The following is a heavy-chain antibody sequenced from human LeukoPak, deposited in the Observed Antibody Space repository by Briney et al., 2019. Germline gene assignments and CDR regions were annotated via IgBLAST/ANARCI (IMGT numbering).Heavy chain of an antibody. CDR1: GFTFSRYC. V-gene: IGHV3-74*01. J-gene: IGHJ4*02. CDR2: INSDGSST. D-gene: IGHD6-13*01. CDR3: ARELNSWYCDY. Sequence: GGSLRLSCAASGFTFSRYCMHWVRHAPGKGLVWVSRINSDGSSTSYADSVKGRFTISRDNAKNTLYLQMNSLRAEDTAVYYCARELNSWYCDYWGQGTLVTVSS.